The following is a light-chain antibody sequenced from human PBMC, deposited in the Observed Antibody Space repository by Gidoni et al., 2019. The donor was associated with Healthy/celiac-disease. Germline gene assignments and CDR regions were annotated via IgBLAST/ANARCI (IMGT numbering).Light chain of an antibody. J-gene: IGKJ2*01. Sequence: EIVMTQSRATLSVSPGARATLSCRASQTVSSNLAWYQQKPGQAPRLLIYGASTRATGIPARFSGSGSGTEFTLTISSLQSEDFAVYYCQQYNNWHAMYTFXQXTKLEIK. CDR2: GAS. CDR3: QQYNNWHAMYT. CDR1: QTVSSN. V-gene: IGKV3-15*01.